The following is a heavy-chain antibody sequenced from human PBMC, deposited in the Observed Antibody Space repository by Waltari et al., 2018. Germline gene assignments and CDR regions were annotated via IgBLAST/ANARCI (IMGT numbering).Heavy chain of an antibody. CDR2: INPNSGAT. D-gene: IGHD2-2*01. CDR3: ATYPRMIPSAAPPFDY. V-gene: IGHV1-2*02. CDR1: GYNFTGYY. Sequence: QVQLVQSGAAVKKPGASVKVSCQASGYNFTGYYMHWVRQAPGPGLEWMGWINPNSGATSYAQNFQVTVTMTSDKSINTAYMELNRLGSDDSAVYYCATYPRMIPSAAPPFDYWGQGTLVTVSS. J-gene: IGHJ4*02.